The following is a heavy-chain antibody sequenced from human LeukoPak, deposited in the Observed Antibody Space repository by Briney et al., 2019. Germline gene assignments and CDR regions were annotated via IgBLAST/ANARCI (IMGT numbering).Heavy chain of an antibody. V-gene: IGHV3-74*01. D-gene: IGHD3-3*01. J-gene: IGHJ4*02. CDR1: GFTFGTYW. CDR3: ARDARGYDPFY. Sequence: GGSLRLSCAASGFTFGTYWMHWVRQAPGKGLVWVSRINTDGSSTSYADSVKGRFTISRDNAKNTLYLQMNSLRVEDTAVYYCARDARGYDPFYWGQGTLVTVS. CDR2: INTDGSST.